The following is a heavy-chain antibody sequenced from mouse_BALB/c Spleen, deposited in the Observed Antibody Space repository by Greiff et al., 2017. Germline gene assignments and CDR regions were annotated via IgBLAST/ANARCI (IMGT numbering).Heavy chain of an antibody. CDR2: ISSGSSTI. Sequence: EVMLVESGGGLVQPGGSRKLSCAASGFTFSSFGMHWVRQAPEKGLEWVAYISSGSSTIYYADKVKGRFTISRDKPKNTLFLQMTSLRSEDTAMYYCARSLFDYWGQGTTLTVSS. CDR1: GFTFSSFG. D-gene: IGHD6-2*01. J-gene: IGHJ2*01. V-gene: IGHV5-17*02. CDR3: ARSLFDY.